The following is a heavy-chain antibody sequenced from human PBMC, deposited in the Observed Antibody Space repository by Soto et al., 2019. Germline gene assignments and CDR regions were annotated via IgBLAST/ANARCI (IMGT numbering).Heavy chain of an antibody. CDR2: ISYDGWNN. CDR3: ARESEVFDI. J-gene: IGHJ3*02. V-gene: IGHV3-30*04. Sequence: QVQLVESGGGVVQPGRSLRLSCAASGFTFSSYAMHWVRQAPGKGLEWVAVISYDGWNNYYADSVKGRFTISRDNSKNRVYLKMNGLRVEDTVVYYCARESEVFDIWGQGTMVTVYS. CDR1: GFTFSSYA.